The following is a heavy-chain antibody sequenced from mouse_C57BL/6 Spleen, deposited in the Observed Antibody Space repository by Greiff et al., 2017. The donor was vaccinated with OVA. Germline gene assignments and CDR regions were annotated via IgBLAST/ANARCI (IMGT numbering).Heavy chain of an antibody. CDR3: ARFDYSYYYAMDY. J-gene: IGHJ4*01. Sequence: EVQLQQSGPELVKPGASVKIPCKASGYTFTDYNMDWVKQSHGKSLEWIGDINPNNGGTIYNQKFKGKATLTVDESSSTAYMELRSLTSEDTAVYYCARFDYSYYYAMDYWGQGTSVTVSS. V-gene: IGHV1-18*01. CDR1: GYTFTDYN. D-gene: IGHD2-4*01. CDR2: INPNNGGT.